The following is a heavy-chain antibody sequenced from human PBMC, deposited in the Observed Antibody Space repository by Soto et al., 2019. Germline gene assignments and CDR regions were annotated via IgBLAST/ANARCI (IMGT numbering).Heavy chain of an antibody. D-gene: IGHD2-15*01. CDR3: ARDTPHNWFHP. CDR1: GLTFSGYW. V-gene: IGHV3-74*01. Sequence: GGSLRLSCAASGLTFSGYWMHWVRQAPGKGLVWVSRIDTDGRVTNYADSVEGRFTISRDDAKNTLYLQMNSLRAEDTAVYYCARDTPHNWFHPWGQGSLVTVSS. J-gene: IGHJ5*02. CDR2: IDTDGRVT.